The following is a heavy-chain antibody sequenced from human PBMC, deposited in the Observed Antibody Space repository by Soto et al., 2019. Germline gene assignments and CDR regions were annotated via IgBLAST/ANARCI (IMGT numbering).Heavy chain of an antibody. CDR2: ITNDGSAK. CDR3: AGDPWWRFAP. V-gene: IGHV3-7*01. Sequence: EVQLVESGGGLVQPGGSLRLSCAASGFTFYTDWMSWVRQAPGKWLEWVATITNDGSAKYYVDSVKGRFTISRDNARNSLYLQLNGLRAEDTAVSYGAGDPWWRFAPWGQGTLVNVSS. J-gene: IGHJ5*02. CDR1: GFTFYTDW. D-gene: IGHD2-8*02.